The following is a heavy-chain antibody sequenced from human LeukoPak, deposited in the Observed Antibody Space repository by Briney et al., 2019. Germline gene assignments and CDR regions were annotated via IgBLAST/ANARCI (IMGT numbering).Heavy chain of an antibody. J-gene: IGHJ4*01. CDR3: ARGHDSIWNYFAY. Sequence: SETLSLMCTVSGGPNSNYWGSWIRQPPGKGLEWSGYVFDSGGTNYNPSLKSRVTISVDTSKKQFSLRLSSVTAADTAVYYCARGHDSIWNYFAYWG. CDR1: GGPNSNYW. V-gene: IGHV4-59*01. CDR2: VFDSGGT. D-gene: IGHD3-22*01.